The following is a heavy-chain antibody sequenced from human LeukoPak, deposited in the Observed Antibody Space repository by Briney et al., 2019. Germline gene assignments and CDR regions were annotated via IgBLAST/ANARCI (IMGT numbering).Heavy chain of an antibody. D-gene: IGHD6-13*01. CDR3: ARVPAEGIGMKDAFDI. J-gene: IGHJ3*02. CDR1: GFTFSSYS. Sequence: PGGSLRLSCAASGFTFSSYSLNWVRQAPGKGLEWVSSISGSSSYIYYADSVKGRFTISRHNAKNSLYLQMNSLRAEDTAVYYCARVPAEGIGMKDAFDIWGQGTMVTVSS. V-gene: IGHV3-21*01. CDR2: ISGSSSYI.